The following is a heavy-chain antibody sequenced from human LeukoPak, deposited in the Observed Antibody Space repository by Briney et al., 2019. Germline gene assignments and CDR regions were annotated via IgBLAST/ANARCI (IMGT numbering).Heavy chain of an antibody. CDR2: INPNSGNT. Sequence: ASVKVSCKASGYTFTGYYMHWVRQAPGQGLEWMGWINPNSGNTGYAQKFQGRVTMTRNTSISTAYMELSSLRSEDTAVYYCARVRRYCSSTSCYYYYYMDVWGKGTTVTISS. J-gene: IGHJ6*03. CDR1: GYTFTGYY. D-gene: IGHD2-2*01. V-gene: IGHV1-8*02. CDR3: ARVRRYCSSTSCYYYYYMDV.